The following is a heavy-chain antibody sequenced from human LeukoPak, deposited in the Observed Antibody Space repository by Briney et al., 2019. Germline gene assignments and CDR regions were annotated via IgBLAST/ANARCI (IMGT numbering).Heavy chain of an antibody. CDR3: ARGHSSSWYMLDYYYYYYMDV. J-gene: IGHJ6*03. CDR1: GGSFSGYC. CDR2: INHSGST. D-gene: IGHD6-13*01. Sequence: SETLSLTCAVYGGSFSGYCWSWIRQPPGKGLEWIGEINHSGSTNYNPSLKSRVTISVDTSKNQFSLKLSSVTAADTAVYYCARGHSSSWYMLDYYYYYYMDVWGKGTTVTVSS. V-gene: IGHV4-34*01.